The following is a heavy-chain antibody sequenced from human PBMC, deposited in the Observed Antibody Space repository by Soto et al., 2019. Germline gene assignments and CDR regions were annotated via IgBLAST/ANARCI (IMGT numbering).Heavy chain of an antibody. J-gene: IGHJ5*01. D-gene: IGHD1-1*01. CDR3: ARVRQGCSANNCYFDP. V-gene: IGHV4-4*02. CDR2: VHISGHS. Sequence: SETLSLTCAVSGGSISSSNWWNWVRQSPDKGLEWIAEVHISGHSNYNPSLRSRVSVSIDSSKNQFYLNLNSVTAADTAIYYCARVRQGCSANNCYFDPWGQGTQVTVSS. CDR1: GGSISSSNW.